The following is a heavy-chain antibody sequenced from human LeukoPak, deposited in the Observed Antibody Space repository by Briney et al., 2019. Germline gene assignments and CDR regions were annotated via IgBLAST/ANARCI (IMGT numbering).Heavy chain of an antibody. CDR1: GYTFTSYG. Sequence: GASVKVSCKASGYTFTSYGISWVRQAPGQGLEWMRWISAYNGNTNYAQKLQGRVTMTTDTSTSTAYMELRSLRSDDTAVYYCAREVYSSWHYYYGMDVWGQGTTVTVSS. V-gene: IGHV1-18*01. J-gene: IGHJ6*02. CDR2: ISAYNGNT. CDR3: AREVYSSWHYYYGMDV. D-gene: IGHD6-6*01.